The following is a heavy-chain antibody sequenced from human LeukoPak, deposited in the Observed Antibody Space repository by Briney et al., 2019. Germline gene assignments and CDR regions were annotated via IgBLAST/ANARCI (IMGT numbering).Heavy chain of an antibody. D-gene: IGHD3-22*01. V-gene: IGHV3-30-3*01. CDR2: ISYDGSNK. J-gene: IGHJ4*02. CDR1: GFTFSSYA. Sequence: GGSLRLSCAASGFTFSSYATHWVRQAPGKGLEWVAGISYDGSNKYYADSVKGRFTISRDNSKNTLYLQMNSLRAEDTAVYYCARGHYYDSSGYYYVGDDNFDYWGQGTLVTVSS. CDR3: ARGHYYDSSGYYYVGDDNFDY.